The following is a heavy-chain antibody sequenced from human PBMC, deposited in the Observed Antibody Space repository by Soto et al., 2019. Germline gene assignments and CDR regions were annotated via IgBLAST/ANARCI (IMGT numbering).Heavy chain of an antibody. Sequence: ASVKVSCKASGYTVTSYGISGVRQAPGQGLEWMGWISAYNGNTNYAQKLQGRVTMTTDTSTNTAYMELRSLRSDDTAVYHCARDSSGFIDPWGQGTLVTVSS. CDR3: ARDSSGFIDP. J-gene: IGHJ5*02. CDR2: ISAYNGNT. D-gene: IGHD5-12*01. CDR1: GYTVTSYG. V-gene: IGHV1-18*01.